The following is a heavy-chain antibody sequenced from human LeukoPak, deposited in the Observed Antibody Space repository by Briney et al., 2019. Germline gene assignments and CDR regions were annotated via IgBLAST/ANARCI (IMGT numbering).Heavy chain of an antibody. CDR1: GGTFSSYA. Sequence: SVKVSCKASGGTFSSYAISWVRQAPGQGLEWMGGIIPIFGTANYAQKFQGRVTITADESTSTAYMELSSLRSEDTAVYYCARDSGSKDILTGYANWFDPWGQGTLVTVSS. V-gene: IGHV1-69*13. D-gene: IGHD3-9*01. J-gene: IGHJ5*02. CDR2: IIPIFGTA. CDR3: ARDSGSKDILTGYANWFDP.